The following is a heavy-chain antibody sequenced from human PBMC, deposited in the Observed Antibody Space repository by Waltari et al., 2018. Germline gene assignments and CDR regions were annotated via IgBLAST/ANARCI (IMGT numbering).Heavy chain of an antibody. CDR1: GFTFSSYA. J-gene: IGHJ6*03. Sequence: QVQLVESGGGAVQPGRSLRLSCAVSGFTFSSYAFNWVRQAPGKGLEWVAVISYDGSKKYYADFVKGRFTISRDNSKNTAYMQMESLRDEDTAIYYCARDDHFWSGHPHYMDVWGKGTTVIVSS. CDR2: ISYDGSKK. CDR3: ARDDHFWSGHPHYMDV. V-gene: IGHV3-30-3*01. D-gene: IGHD3-3*02.